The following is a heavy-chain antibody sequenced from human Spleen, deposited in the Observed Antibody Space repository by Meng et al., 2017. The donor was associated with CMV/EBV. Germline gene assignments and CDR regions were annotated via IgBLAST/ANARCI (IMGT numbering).Heavy chain of an antibody. CDR2: IYHTGST. CDR3: ARGTLFGGNYFDY. D-gene: IGHD3-10*01. V-gene: IGHV4-4*02. J-gene: IGHJ4*02. CDR1: GGSISSSNW. Sequence: AVSGGSISSSNWWSWVRQPPGKGLEWIGEIYHTGSTNYNPSLIGRVTISVDKSKSHFSLKLSSVTAADTAVYYCARGTLFGGNYFDYWGQGTLVTVSS.